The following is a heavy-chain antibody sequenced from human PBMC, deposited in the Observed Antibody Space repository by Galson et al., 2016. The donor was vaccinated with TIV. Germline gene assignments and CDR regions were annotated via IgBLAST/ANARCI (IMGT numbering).Heavy chain of an antibody. CDR3: ASRDIAVIPAAIVFDY. J-gene: IGHJ4*02. V-gene: IGHV3-7*05. Sequence: SLRLSCAASGFTFSSFWMSWVRQAPGKGLEWVANIKQDGSEQYYADSMKGRFTISRDNSKNALYVQINNLRAEDTAVYYCASRDIAVIPAAIVFDYWGQGTLVTVSS. CDR2: IKQDGSEQ. D-gene: IGHD2-2*01. CDR1: GFTFSSFW.